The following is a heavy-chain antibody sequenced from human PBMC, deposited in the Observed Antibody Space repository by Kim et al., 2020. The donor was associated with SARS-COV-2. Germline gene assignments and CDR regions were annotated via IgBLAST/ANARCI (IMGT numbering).Heavy chain of an antibody. CDR2: ISGSGGST. CDR1: GFTFSSYA. J-gene: IGHJ4*02. CDR3: AKEVVPGGSPIDYYVDY. D-gene: IGHD2-8*01. V-gene: IGHV3-23*01. Sequence: GGSLRLSCAASGFTFSSYAMSWVRQAPGKGLEWVSAISGSGGSTYYADSVKGRFTISRDNSKNTLYLQMNSLRAEDTAVYYCAKEVVPGGSPIDYYVDYWGQGTLVTVSS.